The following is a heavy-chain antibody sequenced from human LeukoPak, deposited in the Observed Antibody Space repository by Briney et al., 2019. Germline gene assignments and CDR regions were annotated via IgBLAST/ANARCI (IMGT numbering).Heavy chain of an antibody. Sequence: SETLSLTCTVSGGSISSYYWSWIRQPPGKGLEWIGYIYTSGSTNYNPSLKSRVTISVDTSKNQFSLKLSSVTAADTAVYYCARLGLPDSITGYYYYYMDVWGKGTTVTASS. J-gene: IGHJ6*03. CDR1: GGSISSYY. D-gene: IGHD3-16*01. CDR2: IYTSGST. V-gene: IGHV4-4*09. CDR3: ARLGLPDSITGYYYYYMDV.